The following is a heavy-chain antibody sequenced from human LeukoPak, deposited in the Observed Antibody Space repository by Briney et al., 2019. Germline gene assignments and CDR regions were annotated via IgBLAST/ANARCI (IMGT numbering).Heavy chain of an antibody. D-gene: IGHD4-23*01. V-gene: IGHV4-34*01. CDR2: INHSGST. CDR3: AKDLYGGKGRYFDY. J-gene: IGHJ4*02. CDR1: GGSFSGYY. Sequence: PETLSLTCAVYGGSFSGYYWSWIRQPPGKGLEWIGEINHSGSTNYNPSLKSRVTISVDTSKNQFSLKLSSVTAADTAVYYCAKDLYGGKGRYFDYWGQGTLVTVSS.